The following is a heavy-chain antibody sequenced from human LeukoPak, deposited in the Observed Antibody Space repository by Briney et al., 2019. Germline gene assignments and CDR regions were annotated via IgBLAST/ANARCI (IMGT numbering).Heavy chain of an antibody. J-gene: IGHJ6*03. Sequence: GGSLRLSCAASGFTFNSYGMHWVRQAPGKGLEWVAVISYDGSNKYYADSVKGRFTISRDNSKNTLYLQMNSLRAEDTAVYYCAKDHDYGGNPRYYYYMDVWGKGTTVTVSS. CDR2: ISYDGSNK. V-gene: IGHV3-30*18. CDR3: AKDHDYGGNPRYYYYMDV. D-gene: IGHD4-23*01. CDR1: GFTFNSYG.